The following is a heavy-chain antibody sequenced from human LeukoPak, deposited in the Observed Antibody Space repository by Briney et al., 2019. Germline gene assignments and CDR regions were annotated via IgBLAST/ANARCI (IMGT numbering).Heavy chain of an antibody. V-gene: IGHV3-53*01. D-gene: IGHD5-18*01. J-gene: IGHJ6*02. Sequence: PGGSLRLSCVASGFTVSSNYMSRVRQAPGKGLEWVSVIYSGGSTYYADSVKGRFTISRDNSKNTLYLQMNSLRAEDTAVYYCARMGPGYSYAHGYGMDVWGQGTTVTVPS. CDR1: GFTVSSNY. CDR2: IYSGGST. CDR3: ARMGPGYSYAHGYGMDV.